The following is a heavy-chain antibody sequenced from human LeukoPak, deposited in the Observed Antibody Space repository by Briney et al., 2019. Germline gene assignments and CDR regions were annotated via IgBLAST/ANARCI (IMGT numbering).Heavy chain of an antibody. J-gene: IGHJ4*02. CDR3: AREGGRVLAGTFDY. D-gene: IGHD6-19*01. CDR2: IQNDVITK. Sequence: VGSLRLSCAASGFSFSRYGMHWLRQAPGKGLEWVAFIQNDVITKNYADSVKGRFTISRDNSKNTLYLQLNSLRDEDTAVYYCAREGGRVLAGTFDYWGQGTLVTVSS. V-gene: IGHV3-30*02. CDR1: GFSFSRYG.